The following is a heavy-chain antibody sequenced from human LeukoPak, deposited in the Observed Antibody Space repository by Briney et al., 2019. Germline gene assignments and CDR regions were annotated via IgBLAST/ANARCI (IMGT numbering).Heavy chain of an antibody. V-gene: IGHV3-23*01. J-gene: IGHJ4*02. D-gene: IGHD1-26*01. Sequence: GGSLRLSCAASGFTFSNYAMSWVRQAPEKGLEWVSGVSTSGGDTYYADSVKGRFTISRDTSKNTLYLQMNSLRAEDTAVYYCAKGALLPAGHTRYFFDYWGQGTLVTVSS. CDR3: AKGALLPAGHTRYFFDY. CDR2: VSTSGGDT. CDR1: GFTFSNYA.